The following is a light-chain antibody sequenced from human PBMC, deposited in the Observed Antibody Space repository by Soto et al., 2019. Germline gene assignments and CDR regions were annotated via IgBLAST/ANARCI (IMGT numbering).Light chain of an antibody. Sequence: QSALTQPASVSGSPGQSITISFTGTSSDVGGYNYVSWYQQHPGKAPKLIIYDVSDRPSGVSNRFSGSKSGNTASLTISGLQAEDEADYYCSSYTNSSPYVFGTGTKLTVL. CDR2: DVS. V-gene: IGLV2-14*03. J-gene: IGLJ1*01. CDR3: SSYTNSSPYV. CDR1: SSDVGGYNY.